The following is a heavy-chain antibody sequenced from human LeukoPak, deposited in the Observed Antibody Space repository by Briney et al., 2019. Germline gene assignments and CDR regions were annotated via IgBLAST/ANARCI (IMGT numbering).Heavy chain of an antibody. J-gene: IGHJ5*02. V-gene: IGHV3-33*01. Sequence: PGRSLRLSCAASGFTFSSDGMHWVREAPGKGVGWVGVIWYDGSNKYYADSVKSRFTISRDNSKNTLYLQMNSLRAEDTAVYYCARDGWFDPWGQGTLVTVSS. CDR2: IWYDGSNK. CDR3: ARDGWFDP. CDR1: GFTFSSDG.